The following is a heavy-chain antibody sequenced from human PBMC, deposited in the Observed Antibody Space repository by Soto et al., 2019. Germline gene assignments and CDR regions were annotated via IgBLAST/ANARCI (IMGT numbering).Heavy chain of an antibody. J-gene: IGHJ6*02. V-gene: IGHV4-31*03. D-gene: IGHD6-19*01. Sequence: SETLSLTCPVSGGSITTGGYYWSWIRQHPGKGLEWIGYISYSGGAYYNPSLKGRVTISLDTSENQFSLRLNSMTAADTAVYYCARGGSSGLPRAYYYYGLDVWGQGTTVTVS. CDR3: ARGGSSGLPRAYYYYGLDV. CDR1: GGSITTGGYY. CDR2: ISYSGGA.